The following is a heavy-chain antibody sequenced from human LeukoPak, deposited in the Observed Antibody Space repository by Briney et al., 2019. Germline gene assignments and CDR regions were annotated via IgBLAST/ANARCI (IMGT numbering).Heavy chain of an antibody. CDR1: GFTFSSYD. J-gene: IGHJ6*02. CDR3: ASAGCRPPCYYYGMDV. CDR2: IGTAGDT. D-gene: IGHD6-19*01. V-gene: IGHV3-13*01. Sequence: PGGSLRLSCAASGFTFSSYDMHWVRHATGKGLEWVSAIGTAGDTYYPGSVKGRFTISRENAKNSLYLQVNSLRAGDTAVYYCASAGCRPPCYYYGMDVWGQGTTVTVSS.